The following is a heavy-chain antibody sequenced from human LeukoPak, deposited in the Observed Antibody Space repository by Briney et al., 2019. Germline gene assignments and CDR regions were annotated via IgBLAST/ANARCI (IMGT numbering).Heavy chain of an antibody. J-gene: IGHJ4*02. V-gene: IGHV4-31*03. Sequence: PSETLSLTCTVSGGSISSGGYYWSWIRQHPGKGLEWIGYIYYSGSTYYNPSLKSRVTISVDTSKNQFSLKLSSVTAADTAVYYCARTQTGHCSGGSCYSERYFDYWGQGTLVTVSS. D-gene: IGHD2-15*01. CDR1: GGSISSGGYY. CDR3: ARTQTGHCSGGSCYSERYFDY. CDR2: IYYSGST.